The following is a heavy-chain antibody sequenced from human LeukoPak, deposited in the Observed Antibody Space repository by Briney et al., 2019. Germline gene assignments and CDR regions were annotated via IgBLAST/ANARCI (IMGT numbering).Heavy chain of an antibody. V-gene: IGHV4-61*02. Sequence: PSETLSLTCTVSGGSISGGSYYWSWIRQPAGKGLEWIGRIYTSGSTNYNPSLKSRVTISVDTSKNQFSLKLSSVTAADTAVYYCARDQGCGGSCYELGYWGQGTLVTVSS. CDR3: ARDQGCGGSCYELGY. D-gene: IGHD2-15*01. CDR2: IYTSGST. J-gene: IGHJ4*02. CDR1: GGSISGGSYY.